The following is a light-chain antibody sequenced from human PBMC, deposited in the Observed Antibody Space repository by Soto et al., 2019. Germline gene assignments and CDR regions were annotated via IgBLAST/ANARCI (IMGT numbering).Light chain of an antibody. CDR1: QSINTY. CDR3: QQSFSTLLIT. CDR2: AAS. J-gene: IGKJ5*01. Sequence: DIQMTQSPSSLSASIGDGVTITCRASQSINTYLNWYQQKPGKAPKLLISAASNLQTGVPSRFSGSGSGTDFTLTISSLQPEDFAIYYCQQSFSTLLITFDQGTRLEIK. V-gene: IGKV1-39*01.